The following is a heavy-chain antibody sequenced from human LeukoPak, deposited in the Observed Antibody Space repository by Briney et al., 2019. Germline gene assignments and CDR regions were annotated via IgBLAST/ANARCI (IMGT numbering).Heavy chain of an antibody. D-gene: IGHD3-3*01. J-gene: IGHJ6*02. CDR1: GFTFSSYA. V-gene: IGHV3-30-3*01. CDR2: ISYDGGNK. CDR3: ARGGFTIFGVVTPGDGMDV. Sequence: GRSLRLSCAASGFTFSSYAMHWVRQAPGKGLGWVAVISYDGGNKYYADSVKGRFTISRDNSKNTLYLQMNSLRAEDTAVYYCARGGFTIFGVVTPGDGMDVWGQGTTVTVSS.